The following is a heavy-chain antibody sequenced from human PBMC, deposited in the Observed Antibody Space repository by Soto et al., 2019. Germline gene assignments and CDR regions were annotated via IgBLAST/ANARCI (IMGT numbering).Heavy chain of an antibody. CDR2: IYHSGST. Sequence: SETLSLTCAVSGYSISSGYYWGWIRQPPGKGLEWIGSIYHSGSTYYNPSLKSRVTISVDTSKNPFSLKLSSVTAADTAVYYCARATTYYDFWSGYSPFQDWFDPWGQGTLVTAPQ. V-gene: IGHV4-38-2*01. J-gene: IGHJ5*02. CDR1: GYSISSGYY. CDR3: ARATTYYDFWSGYSPFQDWFDP. D-gene: IGHD3-3*01.